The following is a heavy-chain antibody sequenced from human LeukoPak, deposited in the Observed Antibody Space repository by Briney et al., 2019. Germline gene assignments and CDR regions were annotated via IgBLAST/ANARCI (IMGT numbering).Heavy chain of an antibody. V-gene: IGHV1-2*02. CDR2: INPNSGGT. CDR3: ARDSAYCSGGSCYSGY. CDR1: GYTFTGYY. Sequence: ASVKVSCKASGYTFTGYYMHWVRQAPGQGLEWMGWINPNSGGTNYAQKFQGRVTMTRDTSISTAYMELSRLRSDDTAVYYCARDSAYCSGGSCYSGYWGQGTLVTVSS. J-gene: IGHJ4*02. D-gene: IGHD2-15*01.